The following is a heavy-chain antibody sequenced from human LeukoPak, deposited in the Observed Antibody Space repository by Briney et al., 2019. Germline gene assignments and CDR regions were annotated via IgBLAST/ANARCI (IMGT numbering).Heavy chain of an antibody. CDR2: INPNSGGT. D-gene: IGHD3-22*01. CDR1: RYTFTGYY. J-gene: IGHJ5*02. V-gene: IGHV1-2*02. Sequence: ASVKVSCKASRYTFTGYYMHWVRQAPGQGLEWMGWINPNSGGTNYAQKFQGRVTMTRDTSISTAYMELSRLRSDDTAVYYCASILGHYDSSGYYQPLHPWGQGTLVTVSS. CDR3: ASILGHYDSSGYYQPLHP.